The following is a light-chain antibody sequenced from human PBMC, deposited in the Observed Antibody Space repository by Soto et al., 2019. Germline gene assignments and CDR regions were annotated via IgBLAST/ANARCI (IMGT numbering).Light chain of an antibody. CDR2: DAS. J-gene: IGKJ2*01. CDR1: QSVRSNY. CDR3: QQYGTSPT. Sequence: EIVLTQSPGTLSLSPGERATLSCRASQSVRSNYLAWYQQKPGQAPRLLIYDASSRVTGVPDRFSGSGSGTDFTLTVTRLEPEDFAVYCCQQYGTSPTFGQGTKVDIK. V-gene: IGKV3-20*01.